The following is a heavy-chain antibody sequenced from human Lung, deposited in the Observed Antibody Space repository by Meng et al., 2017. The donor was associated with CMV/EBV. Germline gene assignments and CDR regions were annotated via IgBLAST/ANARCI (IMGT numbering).Heavy chain of an antibody. V-gene: IGHV3-11*04. CDR3: ARDPHDFWSGYHFDY. CDR2: ISSSGSTI. D-gene: IGHD3-3*01. Sequence: SCAASGFTFSDYYMSWIRQAPGKGLEWVSYISSSGSTIYYADSVKGRFTISRDNAKNSLYLQMNSLRAEDTAVYYCARDPHDFWSGYHFDYWGQGXLVTVSS. J-gene: IGHJ4*02. CDR1: GFTFSDYY.